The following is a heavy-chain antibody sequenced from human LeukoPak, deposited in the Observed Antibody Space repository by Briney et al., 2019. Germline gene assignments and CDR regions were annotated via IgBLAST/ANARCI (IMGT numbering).Heavy chain of an antibody. CDR1: GFTFSSYA. CDR2: ISYDGSNK. Sequence: GGSLRLSCAASGFTFSSYAMHWVRQAPGKGLEWVAVISYDGSNKYYADSVKGRFTISRDNSKNTLYLQMNSLRAEDTAVYYCAREFGSSGWYGGIRTPWLDPWGQGTLVTVSS. J-gene: IGHJ5*02. D-gene: IGHD6-19*01. V-gene: IGHV3-30*04. CDR3: AREFGSSGWYGGIRTPWLDP.